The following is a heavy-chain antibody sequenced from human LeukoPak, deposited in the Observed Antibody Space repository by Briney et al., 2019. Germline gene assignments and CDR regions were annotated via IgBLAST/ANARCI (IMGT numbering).Heavy chain of an antibody. D-gene: IGHD3-3*02. V-gene: IGHV3-21*04. CDR2: ISSSSTYI. Sequence: PGGSLRLSCAASGFTFSSYTINWVRQTPGKGLEWVSSISSSSTYIYYADSVKGRFTISRDNSKNTLYLQMNSLRAEDTAVYYCAKVPPVALLAPPDYWGQGTLVTVSS. J-gene: IGHJ4*02. CDR1: GFTFSSYT. CDR3: AKVPPVALLAPPDY.